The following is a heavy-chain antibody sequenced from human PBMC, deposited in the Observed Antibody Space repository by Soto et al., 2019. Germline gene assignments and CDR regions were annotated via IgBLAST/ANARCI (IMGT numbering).Heavy chain of an antibody. V-gene: IGHV4-34*01. Sequence: AETLSLTCAVYGGSFSGYYWSWIRQPPGRGLEWIGEINDSGSTNYNPSLKSRVTISADTSKNQSSLKLSSVTAADTAVYYCARNGSYYDFWSGYYFGGGMDVWGQGTTVTVSS. CDR1: GGSFSGYY. D-gene: IGHD3-3*01. CDR3: ARNGSYYDFWSGYYFGGGMDV. CDR2: INDSGST. J-gene: IGHJ6*02.